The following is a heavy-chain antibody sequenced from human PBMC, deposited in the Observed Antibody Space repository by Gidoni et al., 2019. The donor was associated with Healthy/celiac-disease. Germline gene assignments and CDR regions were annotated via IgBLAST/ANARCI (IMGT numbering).Heavy chain of an antibody. D-gene: IGHD3-9*01. V-gene: IGHV3-30*04. CDR1: GFTFSSYA. J-gene: IGHJ4*02. CDR2: ISYDGSNK. Sequence: QVQLVESGGGVVQPGRSLRLSCAASGFTFSSYAMHWVRQAPGKGLEWVAVISYDGSNKYYADSVKARFTISRDNSKNTLYLQMNSLRAEDTAVYYCARSRGGVRYFDWSNQNFDYWGQGTLVTVSS. CDR3: ARSRGGVRYFDWSNQNFDY.